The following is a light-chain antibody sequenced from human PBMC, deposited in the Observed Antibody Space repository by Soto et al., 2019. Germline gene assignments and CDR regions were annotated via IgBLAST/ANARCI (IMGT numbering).Light chain of an antibody. J-gene: IGKJ1*01. V-gene: IGKV3-15*01. Sequence: EIVMTQSPATLSVSPGERATPSCRASQSVSATVAWYQQKSGQAPRLLIYYASTRATGVPARFSGSGSGTDFTLTITSLQSEDFGVYYCQQYRAWPTTFGQGTKVDIK. CDR1: QSVSAT. CDR3: QQYRAWPTT. CDR2: YAS.